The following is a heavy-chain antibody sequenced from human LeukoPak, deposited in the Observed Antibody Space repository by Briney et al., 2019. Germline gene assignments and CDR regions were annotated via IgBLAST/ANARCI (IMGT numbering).Heavy chain of an antibody. CDR3: AREYCSGGSCYSGSFDY. V-gene: IGHV3-7*05. Sequence: GGSLRLSCAASGFTFSTYWMTWVRPAPGKGLEWVANIKQDGSEKYYVDSVRGRFTISRDNAKNSLYLQMNSLRAEDTAVYYCAREYCSGGSCYSGSFDYWGQGTLVTVSS. CDR2: IKQDGSEK. CDR1: GFTFSTYW. D-gene: IGHD2-15*01. J-gene: IGHJ4*02.